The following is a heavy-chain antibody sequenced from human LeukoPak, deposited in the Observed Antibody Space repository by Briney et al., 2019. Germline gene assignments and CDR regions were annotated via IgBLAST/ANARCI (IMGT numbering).Heavy chain of an antibody. CDR1: AGSISSSDYY. CDR3: SRLTHSYYSDTSGYYPYYYMDV. V-gene: IGHV4-39*02. CDR2: ISYSGNT. D-gene: IGHD3-22*01. J-gene: IGHJ6*03. Sequence: PSDTLSLTCTVSAGSISSSDYYWGWIRQSPGKGLEWIGRISYSGNTYYNPSLKSRVTISVDTSKNHFSLRLSSVTAADTAVYYCSRLTHSYYSDTSGYYPYYYMDVWGEGTTVAVSS.